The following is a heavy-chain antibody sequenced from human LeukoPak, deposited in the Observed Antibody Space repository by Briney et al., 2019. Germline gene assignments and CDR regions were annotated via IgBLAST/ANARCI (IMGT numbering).Heavy chain of an antibody. CDR1: GFTFSSYS. CDR2: IHRDGNNI. V-gene: IGHV3-74*01. CDR3: ARGLRDRYGMDV. Sequence: GGSLRLSCVASGFTFSSYSMDWVRQAPGKGLVWVSRIHRDGNNINYADFVQGRFTVSRDNAKNTLYLQMHSLRVEDTAMYYCARGLRDRYGMDVWGQGTTVTVSS. J-gene: IGHJ6*02.